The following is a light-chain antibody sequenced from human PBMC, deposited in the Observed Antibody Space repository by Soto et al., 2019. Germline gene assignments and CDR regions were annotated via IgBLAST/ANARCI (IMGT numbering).Light chain of an antibody. V-gene: IGKV3-20*01. Sequence: EVVLTQSPVTLSLSPGERATLSCRASQSVSSPYLAWYQQKPGQPPGLLIYGASSRATDIPDRFIGSGSGTEFTLTIARLAAEDFAMYYCQQYGSSPFTFGPGTKVDI. CDR3: QQYGSSPFT. J-gene: IGKJ3*01. CDR1: QSVSSPY. CDR2: GAS.